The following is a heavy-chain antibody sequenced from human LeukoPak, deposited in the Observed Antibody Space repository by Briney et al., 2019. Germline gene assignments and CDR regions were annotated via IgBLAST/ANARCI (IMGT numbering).Heavy chain of an antibody. CDR3: ASYSYYYDSSGYFDY. CDR1: GGSFSGYY. Sequence: SETLSLTCAVYGGSFSGYYWSWIRQPPGKGLEWIGYIYYSGSTNYNPSLKSRVTISVDTSKNQFSLKLSSVTAADTAVYYCASYSYYYDSSGYFDYWGQGTLVTVSS. V-gene: IGHV4-59*01. J-gene: IGHJ4*02. D-gene: IGHD3-22*01. CDR2: IYYSGST.